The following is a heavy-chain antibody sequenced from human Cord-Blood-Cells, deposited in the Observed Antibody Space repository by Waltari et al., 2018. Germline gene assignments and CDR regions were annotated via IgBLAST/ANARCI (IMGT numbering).Heavy chain of an antibody. Sequence: KXXGYTFTXXXXXXVXXXPGXXLEWMGWINPNSGGTNYAQKFQGWVTMTRDTSISTAYMELSRLRSDXTAVYYCARAANYYDXXXXXXVXWFDPWGQXTLVTVSS. D-gene: IGHD3-22*01. CDR2: INPNSGGT. CDR1: GYTFTXXX. V-gene: IGHV1-2*04. J-gene: IGHJ5*02. CDR3: ARAANYYDXXXXXXVXWFDP.